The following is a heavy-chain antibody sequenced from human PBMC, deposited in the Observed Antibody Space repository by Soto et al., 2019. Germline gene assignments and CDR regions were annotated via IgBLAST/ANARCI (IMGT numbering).Heavy chain of an antibody. J-gene: IGHJ6*03. D-gene: IGHD2-15*01. V-gene: IGHV1-18*01. CDR1: GYTFTSYG. Sequence: QDQLVQSGAEVKKPGASVKVSCKASGYTFTSYGISWVRRAPGQGLEWMGWISAYNGNTNYAQKLQGRVTMTTDTSTSTAYMELRSLRSDDTAVYYCARADSGYCSGGSCYYYYYYYMDVWGKGTTVTVSS. CDR3: ARADSGYCSGGSCYYYYYYYMDV. CDR2: ISAYNGNT.